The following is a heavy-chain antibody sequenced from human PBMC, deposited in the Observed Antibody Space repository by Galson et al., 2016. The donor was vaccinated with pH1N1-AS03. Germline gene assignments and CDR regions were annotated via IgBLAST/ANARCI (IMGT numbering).Heavy chain of an antibody. D-gene: IGHD5-18*01. CDR2: IDWDDDK. J-gene: IGHJ4*02. CDR1: GFSLSTIGMR. Sequence: PALVKPTQTLTLTCTFSGFSLSTIGMRVNWVRQPPGKALEWLARIDWDDDKDYSTSLKTRLTISQDTSKNQVVLTVTNMDPVDTATYYCARIRGYSYYFDYWGQGTLVIVSS. CDR3: ARIRGYSYYFDY. V-gene: IGHV2-70*04.